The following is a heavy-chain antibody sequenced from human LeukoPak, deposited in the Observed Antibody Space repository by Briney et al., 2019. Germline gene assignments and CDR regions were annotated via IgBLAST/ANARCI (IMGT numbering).Heavy chain of an antibody. CDR1: GYSFTDYY. CDR2: INPNSGGT. V-gene: IGHV1-2*02. CDR3: ARVWSRTGYTDDY. D-gene: IGHD3/OR15-3a*01. J-gene: IGHJ4*02. Sequence: ASVKVSCKTSGYSFTDYYIHWVRRAPGQGLEWMGWINPNSGGTKYGQKFQGRVTMTRDTSISTAHMELSRLNSDDAAVYYCARVWSRTGYTDDYWGQGTLVTVSS.